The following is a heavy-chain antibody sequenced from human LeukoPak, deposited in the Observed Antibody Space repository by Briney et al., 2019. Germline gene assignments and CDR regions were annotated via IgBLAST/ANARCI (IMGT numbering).Heavy chain of an antibody. Sequence: GGSLRLSCAASGFIVSSNYMNWVRHGPGKGLEWVSVIYRGGNTFYTDSVRGRFTISRDNSKNILYLQMNSLRPEDTAVYYCARGFYEFEDSGYYFDFWGQGTLVTVSS. J-gene: IGHJ4*02. CDR1: GFIVSSNY. CDR3: ARGFYEFEDSGYYFDF. V-gene: IGHV3-66*02. CDR2: IYRGGNT. D-gene: IGHD3-22*01.